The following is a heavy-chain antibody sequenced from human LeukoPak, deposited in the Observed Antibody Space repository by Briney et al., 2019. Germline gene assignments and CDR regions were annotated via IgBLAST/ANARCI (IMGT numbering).Heavy chain of an antibody. CDR2: IYPGDSDT. V-gene: IGHV5-51*01. Sequence: GASLQISCKGSGYSFTSYWIGWVRPMPGKGLGWMGIIYPGDSDTRYSPSFQGQATISADKSISTAYLQWSSLKASDTAMYYCARLEDYYDSSGPAHFEYWGQGTLVTVSS. CDR3: ARLEDYYDSSGPAHFEY. J-gene: IGHJ4*02. D-gene: IGHD3-22*01. CDR1: GYSFTSYW.